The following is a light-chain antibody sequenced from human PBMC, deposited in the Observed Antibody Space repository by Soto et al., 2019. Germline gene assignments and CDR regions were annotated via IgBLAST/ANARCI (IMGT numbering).Light chain of an antibody. CDR1: SSNIGAGYD. J-gene: IGLJ3*02. CDR3: QSYDSSLSGWV. Sequence: QSVLTQPPSVSGAPGQRVTISCTGSSSNIGAGYDVHWYQQLPGTAPKLLIYGNSNRPSGVPDRFSGSKSGTSASLAITGLQAEDGADYYCQSYDSSLSGWVFGGGTQVTVL. CDR2: GNS. V-gene: IGLV1-40*01.